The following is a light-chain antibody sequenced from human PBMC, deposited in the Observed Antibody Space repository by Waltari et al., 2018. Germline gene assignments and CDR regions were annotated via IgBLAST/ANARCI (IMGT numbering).Light chain of an antibody. J-gene: IGKJ1*01. CDR2: TAS. CDR1: QSISSY. CDR3: QQSYTAPQT. V-gene: IGKV1-39*01. Sequence: DIQMTKSPSSLSASVGDRVTITCRSSQSISSYLNWYQQKPGKAPKLLIYTASTLQSGVPSRFSCSGSGTDFTHTISSLQPEDFAADYCQQSYTAPQTFGPGTKVAIK.